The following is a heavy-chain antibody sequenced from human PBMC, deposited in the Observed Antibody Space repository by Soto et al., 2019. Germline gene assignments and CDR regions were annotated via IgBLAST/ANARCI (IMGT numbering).Heavy chain of an antibody. V-gene: IGHV1-3*01. CDR3: ARKGCSSTSCYHHPAHFYFDY. CDR2: INAGNGNT. CDR1: GYTFTSYA. D-gene: IGHD2-2*01. Sequence: ASVKVSCKASGYTFTSYAMHWVRQAPGERLEWMGWINAGNGNTKYSQKFQGRVTITRDTSASTAYMELSSLRSEDTAVYYCARKGCSSTSCYHHPAHFYFDYWGQATLVTV. J-gene: IGHJ4*02.